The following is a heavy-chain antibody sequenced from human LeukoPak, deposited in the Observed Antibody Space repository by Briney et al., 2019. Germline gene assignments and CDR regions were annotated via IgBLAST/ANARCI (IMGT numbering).Heavy chain of an antibody. CDR2: ISKNGDTT. CDR3: ATRQFCGGGTCYGLSF. CDR1: GFTFSSYG. D-gene: IGHD2-15*01. Sequence: GGSLRPSCAASGFTFSSYGIHWVRQAPGKGLEWVSVISKNGDTTYYADSVKGRFTISRDNSKNTLYLQMNSLRAEDTALYFCATRQFCGGGTCYGLSFWGQGTMVTISS. V-gene: IGHV3-23*01. J-gene: IGHJ3*01.